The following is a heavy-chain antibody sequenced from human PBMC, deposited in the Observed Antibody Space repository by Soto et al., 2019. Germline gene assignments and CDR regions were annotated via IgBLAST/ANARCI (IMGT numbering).Heavy chain of an antibody. D-gene: IGHD3-16*01. J-gene: IGHJ4*02. V-gene: IGHV3-66*01. CDR2: IYSGGST. Sequence: EVQLVESGGGLVQPGGSLRLSCAASGFTVSTKYMSWVRQAPGKGLEWVSVIYSGGSTFYADSVRGRLTISRDNSKNSVNLHMNSLRAEDTAVYYCARDPWAADYWGQGTLVTVSS. CDR1: GFTVSTKY. CDR3: ARDPWAADY.